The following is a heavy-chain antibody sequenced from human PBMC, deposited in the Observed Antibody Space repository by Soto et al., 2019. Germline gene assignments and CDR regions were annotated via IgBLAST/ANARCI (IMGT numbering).Heavy chain of an antibody. Sequence: QVHLVQSGAEVKKPGASVKVSCETSGYTFTAYGITWVRQAQGQGLELVGWISPYNGHTKYAEKFEGRVTMTTDLSTGTASMELRSLKSDDTAVYYCARSGWNSPYYSHGLDVWGQGTTVTVSS. D-gene: IGHD6-19*01. CDR1: GYTFTAYG. CDR2: ISPYNGHT. J-gene: IGHJ6*02. V-gene: IGHV1-18*01. CDR3: ARSGWNSPYYSHGLDV.